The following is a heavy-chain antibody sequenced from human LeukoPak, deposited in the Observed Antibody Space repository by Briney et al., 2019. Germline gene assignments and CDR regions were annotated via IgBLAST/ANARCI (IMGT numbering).Heavy chain of an antibody. V-gene: IGHV3-48*01. CDR3: ARLAGVHDYSNYGQFDC. CDR1: GFTFSSYS. Sequence: GGSLRLSCAASGFTFSSYSMNWVRQAPGKGLEWVSYISSSSSTIYYADSVKGRFTISRDNAKNSLYLQMNSLRAEDTAVYYCARLAGVHDYSNYGQFDCWGQGTLVTVSS. D-gene: IGHD4-11*01. J-gene: IGHJ4*02. CDR2: ISSSSSTI.